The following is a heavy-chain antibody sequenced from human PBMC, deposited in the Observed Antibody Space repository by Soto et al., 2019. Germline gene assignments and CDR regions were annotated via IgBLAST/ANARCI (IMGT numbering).Heavy chain of an antibody. V-gene: IGHV3-23*01. D-gene: IGHD2-8*02. CDR1: GFTFDTYG. CDR3: ATTQRDLSTGWHNFDY. J-gene: IGHJ4*02. Sequence: GGSLRLSWAASGFTFDTYGLSWGRQSPGKGLEWVASISGSGFTTFYAESVRGRFIISRDNSNNSVFLQMAGLRADDTAVYFCATTQRDLSTGWHNFDYWGQGALVTVSS. CDR2: ISGSGFTT.